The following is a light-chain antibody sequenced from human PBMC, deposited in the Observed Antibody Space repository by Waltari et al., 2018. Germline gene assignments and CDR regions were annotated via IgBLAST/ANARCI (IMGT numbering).Light chain of an antibody. CDR3: NSYAGSNTVI. V-gene: IGLV2-8*01. Sequence: QSALTQPPSASGSPGQSVTISCTGTSSDVGAYNYVSWYQHHPGKAPKLIIYEVTQRPSGVPARFAGSKSGNTASLTVSVLQAEDEADYYCNSYAGSNTVIFGGGTKLTVL. J-gene: IGLJ2*01. CDR2: EVT. CDR1: SSDVGAYNY.